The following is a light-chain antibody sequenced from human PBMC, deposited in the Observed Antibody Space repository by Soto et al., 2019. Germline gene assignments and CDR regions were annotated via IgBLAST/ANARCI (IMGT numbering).Light chain of an antibody. V-gene: IGKV3-15*01. J-gene: IGKJ4*01. CDR1: QSVSAY. Sequence: EIVMTQSPATLSVSPGERVTLSCRASQSVSAYLAWYLQKPGQAPRLLIYGASTRATGIPARFSGSGSGTEFTLTISSLPSEDSAVYHCQQYSDWPLVTFGGGTKVEI. CDR3: QQYSDWPLVT. CDR2: GAS.